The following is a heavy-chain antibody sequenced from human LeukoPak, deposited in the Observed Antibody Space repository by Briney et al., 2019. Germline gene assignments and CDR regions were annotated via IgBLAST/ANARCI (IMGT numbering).Heavy chain of an antibody. D-gene: IGHD5-18*01. CDR2: IIPIFGTA. CDR3: ASRRGYSYGYVGYYYYYYMDV. V-gene: IGHV1-69*05. Sequence: SVKVSCKASGGTFSRYAISWVRQAPGQGLEWMGGIIPIFGTANYAQKFRGRVTITTDESTSTAYMELSSLRSEDTAVYYCASRRGYSYGYVGYYYYYYMDVWGKGTTVTVSS. J-gene: IGHJ6*03. CDR1: GGTFSRYA.